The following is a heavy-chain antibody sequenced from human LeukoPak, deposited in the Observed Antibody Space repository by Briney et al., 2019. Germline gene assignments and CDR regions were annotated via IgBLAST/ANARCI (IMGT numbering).Heavy chain of an antibody. CDR1: GYTFTGYY. CDR2: INPNNGGT. D-gene: IGHD3-22*01. CDR3: ARDPSDNYYDSSGYDE. J-gene: IGHJ4*02. V-gene: IGHV1-2*02. Sequence: GASVKVSCKASGYTFTGYYMHWVRQAPGQGLEWMGWINPNNGGTNYAQKFQGRVTMTRDTSISTAYMELSRLRSDDTAVYYCARDPSDNYYDSSGYDEWGQGTLVTVSS.